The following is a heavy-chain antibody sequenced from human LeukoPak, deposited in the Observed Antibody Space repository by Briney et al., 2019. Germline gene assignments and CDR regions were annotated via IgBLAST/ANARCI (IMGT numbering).Heavy chain of an antibody. CDR1: GFTFRTFA. CDR3: ARDSQSSGWYSLIDY. J-gene: IGHJ4*02. CDR2: ISYDGSNK. Sequence: GGSLRPSCAPSGFTFRTFARNWVRRAPGKGRGWGAVISYDGSNKYYADSVKGRFTISRDNSKNTLYLQMNSLRAEDTAVYYCARDSQSSGWYSLIDYWGQGTLVAVSS. D-gene: IGHD6-19*01. V-gene: IGHV3-30*04.